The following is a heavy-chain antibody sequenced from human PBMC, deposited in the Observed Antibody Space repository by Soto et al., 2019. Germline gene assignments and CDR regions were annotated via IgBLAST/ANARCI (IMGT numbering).Heavy chain of an antibody. V-gene: IGHV4-31*03. D-gene: IGHD3-10*01. J-gene: IGHJ4*02. CDR3: ATYGSGTYKPTTFDY. CDR1: GGSISSGGYY. Sequence: QVQLQESGPGLVKPSQTLSLTCTVSGGSISSGGYYWSWIRQHPGKGLEWIGYIYYSGSTYYNPSLKSRVTLSVDTSKNEVSLKLSSVTAADTAVYYCATYGSGTYKPTTFDYWGQGTLVTVSS. CDR2: IYYSGST.